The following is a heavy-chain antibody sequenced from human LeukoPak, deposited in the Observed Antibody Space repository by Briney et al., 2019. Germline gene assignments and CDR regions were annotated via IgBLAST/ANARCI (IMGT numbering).Heavy chain of an antibody. V-gene: IGHV1-18*01. CDR3: ARDSRPCSGGSCYTREAFDI. Sequence: GASVKVSCKASGYTFTSSGMSWVRQAPGQGLEWMGWISAYNGNTNYAQKLQGRVTMTTDTSTSTAYMELRSLRSDDTAVYYCARDSRPCSGGSCYTREAFDIWGQGTMVTVSS. D-gene: IGHD2-15*01. J-gene: IGHJ3*02. CDR2: ISAYNGNT. CDR1: GYTFTSSG.